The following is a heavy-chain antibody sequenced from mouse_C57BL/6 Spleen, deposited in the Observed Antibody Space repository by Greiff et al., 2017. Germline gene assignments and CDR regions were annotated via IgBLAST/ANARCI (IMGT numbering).Heavy chain of an antibody. CDR1: GYTFTDYY. CDR3: ARGGTVVARYFDV. J-gene: IGHJ1*03. D-gene: IGHD1-1*01. Sequence: EVQLQQSGPVLVKPGASVKMSCKASGYTFTDYYMNWVKQSHGKSLEWIGVINPYNGGTSYNQKFKGKATLTVDKSSSTAYMELNSLTSEDSAVYYGARGGTVVARYFDVWGTGTTVTVSS. CDR2: INPYNGGT. V-gene: IGHV1-19*01.